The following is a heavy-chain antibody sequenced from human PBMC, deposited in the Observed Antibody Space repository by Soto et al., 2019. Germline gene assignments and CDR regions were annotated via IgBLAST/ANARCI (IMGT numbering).Heavy chain of an antibody. CDR2: ISSSSTI. Sequence: GGSLRLSCAASGFTFSSYSMNWVRQAPGKGLEWVSYISSSSTIYYADSVKGRFTISRDNAKNSLYLQMNSLRAEDTAVYYCARDCSSTSCYEGKGAFDIWGQGTMVTVSS. CDR3: ARDCSSTSCYEGKGAFDI. V-gene: IGHV3-48*01. J-gene: IGHJ3*02. D-gene: IGHD2-2*01. CDR1: GFTFSSYS.